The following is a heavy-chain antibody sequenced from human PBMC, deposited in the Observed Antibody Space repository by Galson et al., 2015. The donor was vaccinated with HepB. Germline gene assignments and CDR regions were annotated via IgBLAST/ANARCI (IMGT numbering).Heavy chain of an antibody. Sequence: QSGAEVKKPGESLKISCKGTGYSFPNYWVAWVRQMPGKGLEWMGIIYPGDSDTRYSPSFQGQVTISADKSIKIAYLQWSSLKASDTAMYYCARRVALGYCSSSRCYEFDYWGQGTLVTVSS. CDR2: IYPGDSDT. CDR3: ARRVALGYCSSSRCYEFDY. J-gene: IGHJ4*02. D-gene: IGHD2-2*01. CDR1: GYSFPNYW. V-gene: IGHV5-51*03.